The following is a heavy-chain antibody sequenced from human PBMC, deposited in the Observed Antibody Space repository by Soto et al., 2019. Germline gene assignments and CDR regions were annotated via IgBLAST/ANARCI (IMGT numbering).Heavy chain of an antibody. CDR2: ISSSSSTI. CDR3: AGDPPTRITIFGVVITHFDY. Sequence: GGSLRLSCAASGFTFSSYSMNWVRQAPGKGLEWVSYISSSSSTIYYADSVKGRFTISRDNAKNSLYLQMNSLRDEDTAVYYCAGDPPTRITIFGVVITHFDYWGQGTLVTVSS. CDR1: GFTFSSYS. J-gene: IGHJ4*02. V-gene: IGHV3-48*02. D-gene: IGHD3-3*01.